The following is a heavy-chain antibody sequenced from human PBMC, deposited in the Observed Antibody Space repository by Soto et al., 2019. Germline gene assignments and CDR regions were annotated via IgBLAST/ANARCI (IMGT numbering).Heavy chain of an antibody. V-gene: IGHV3-7*01. CDR1: GFTFSSYW. CDR3: ARHGLVVVITSDWYFDL. J-gene: IGHJ2*01. D-gene: IGHD3-22*01. CDR2: IKQDGSEK. Sequence: EVQLVESGGGLVQPGGSLRLSCAASGFTFSSYWMSWVRQAPGKGLEWVANIKQDGSEKYYVDSVKGRFTISRDNAKNSLYLQMNSLRAEDTAVYYCARHGLVVVITSDWYFDLWGRGTLVTVSS.